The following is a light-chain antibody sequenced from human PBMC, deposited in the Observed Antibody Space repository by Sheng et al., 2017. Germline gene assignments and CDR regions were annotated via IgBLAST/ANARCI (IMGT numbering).Light chain of an antibody. CDR2: QDT. V-gene: IGLV3-1*01. CDR1: KLGNKY. CDR3: QAWDRRTVV. Sequence: SFELTQAPSMSVPPGQTVSITCSGDKLGNKYVSWYQQKTGQSPVVVMYQDTKRPSGIPERFSGSNSGDTATLTISGTQAMDEADYYCQAWDRRTVVFGGGTKLTVL. J-gene: IGLJ2*01.